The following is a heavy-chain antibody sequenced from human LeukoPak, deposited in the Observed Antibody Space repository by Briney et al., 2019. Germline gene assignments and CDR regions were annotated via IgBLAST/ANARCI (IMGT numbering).Heavy chain of an antibody. D-gene: IGHD3-9*01. CDR2: IYYSGST. J-gene: IGHJ5*02. V-gene: IGHV4-59*01. CDR1: GGSISSYY. Sequence: SETLSLTCTVSGGSISSYYWSWIRQPPGKGLEWIGYIYYSGSTNYNPSLKSRVTISVDTSKNQFSLKLSSVTAADTAVYYCARSLYDILTGYYSPPTWFDPWGQGTLVTVSS. CDR3: ARSLYDILTGYYSPPTWFDP.